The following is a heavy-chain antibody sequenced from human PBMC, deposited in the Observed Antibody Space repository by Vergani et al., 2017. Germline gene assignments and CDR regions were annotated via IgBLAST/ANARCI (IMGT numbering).Heavy chain of an antibody. D-gene: IGHD5-18*01. Sequence: QVQLQESGPGLVKPSETLSLTCTVSGAAIKDFYWSWFRQPPGKGLEWIGYVYYTGSTTYNPSLKSRVTISVDTSNNQFSLRMTSLTAADTDIYYYARERQLYGRSTTSCHNWFDPSREGSMVTVSS. CDR1: GAAIKDFY. CDR2: VYYTGST. V-gene: IGHV4-59*01. J-gene: IGHJ5*02. CDR3: ARERQLYGRSTTSCHNWFDP.